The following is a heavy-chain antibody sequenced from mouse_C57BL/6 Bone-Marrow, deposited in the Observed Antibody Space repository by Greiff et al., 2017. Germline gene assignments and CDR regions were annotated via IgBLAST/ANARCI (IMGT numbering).Heavy chain of an antibody. V-gene: IGHV3-6*01. J-gene: IGHJ3*01. CDR1: GYSITSGYY. CDR2: ISYDGSN. Sequence: VQLQQSGPGLVKPSQSLSLTCSVTGYSITSGYYWNWIRQFPGNQLEWMGYISYDGSNNYNPSLKNRISITRDTSNNQFFLKFISVTNEDTATYYCARELGWYGYWGQGTMVTVSA. D-gene: IGHD4-1*01. CDR3: ARELGWYGY.